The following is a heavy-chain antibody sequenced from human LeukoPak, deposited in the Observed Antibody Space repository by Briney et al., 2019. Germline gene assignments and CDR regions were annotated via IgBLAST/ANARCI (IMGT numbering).Heavy chain of an antibody. J-gene: IGHJ6*03. CDR1: GYTFTSYA. CDR2: INAGNGNT. CDR3: ARDPGIVGDGYYYMDV. Sequence: ASVKVSCKASGYTFTSYAMHWVRQAPGQRLEWMGWINAGNGNTKYSQEFQGRVTITRDTSASTAYMELSSLRSEDMAVYYCARDPGIVGDGYYYMDVWGKGTTVTVSS. D-gene: IGHD1-26*01. V-gene: IGHV1-3*03.